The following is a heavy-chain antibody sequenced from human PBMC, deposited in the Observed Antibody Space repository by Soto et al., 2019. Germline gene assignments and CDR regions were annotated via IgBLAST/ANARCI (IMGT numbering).Heavy chain of an antibody. J-gene: IGHJ5*02. CDR3: ARVIWSGHLTSDL. CDR2: ISSSSSTI. CDR1: GFTFSSNS. Sequence: PGGSLRLSCAASGFTFSSNSMNWVRQAPGKGLEWISYISSSSSTIYADSVKGRFTISRDNAKNSLYLQMNSLRDEDTAVYYCARVIWSGHLTSDLWGQGTLVNVS. V-gene: IGHV3-48*02. D-gene: IGHD3-3*01.